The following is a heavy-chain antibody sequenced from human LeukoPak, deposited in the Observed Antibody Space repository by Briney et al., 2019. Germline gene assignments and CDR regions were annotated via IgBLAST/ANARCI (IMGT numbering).Heavy chain of an antibody. CDR2: IKSDESTR. Sequence: GGYLRLSCAASGFTFTSYWMHWVRHAPGKGLVWVSRIKSDESTRDYADFVKGRFTISRDNARNTVYLQINSLIAEDTAVYYCARGLRDRYGMDVWGQGTTVTVSS. CDR1: GFTFTSYW. D-gene: IGHD5-12*01. CDR3: ARGLRDRYGMDV. V-gene: IGHV3-74*01. J-gene: IGHJ6*02.